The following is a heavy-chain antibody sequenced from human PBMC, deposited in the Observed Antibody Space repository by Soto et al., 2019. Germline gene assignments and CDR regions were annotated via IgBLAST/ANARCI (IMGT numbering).Heavy chain of an antibody. CDR3: ARGCSGGSCYFRAYANYYYYCMDV. D-gene: IGHD2-15*01. CDR2: ISSSVSTI. V-gene: IGHV3-11*01. Sequence: PGGSLRLSCAASGFTFSDYYMSLIRQAPGKGREWVSYISSSVSTIYYADSVKGRSTISRDNAKNSLYLQMNSLRAEDTAVYYCARGCSGGSCYFRAYANYYYYCMDVWGQGTTVTVSS. CDR1: GFTFSDYY. J-gene: IGHJ6*02.